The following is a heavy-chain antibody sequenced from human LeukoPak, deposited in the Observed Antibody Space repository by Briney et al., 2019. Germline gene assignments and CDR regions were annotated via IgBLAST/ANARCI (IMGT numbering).Heavy chain of an antibody. CDR2: INPSGGST. J-gene: IGHJ4*02. CDR3: AREGDHCSGGSCVFDY. D-gene: IGHD2-15*01. CDR1: GYTFTSYY. V-gene: IGHV1-46*01. Sequence: ASVKVSCMASGYTFTSYYMHWVRQAPGQGLEWMGIINPSGGSTSYAQKFQGRVTMTRDTSTSTVYMELSSLRSEDTAVYYCAREGDHCSGGSCVFDYWGQGTLVTVSS.